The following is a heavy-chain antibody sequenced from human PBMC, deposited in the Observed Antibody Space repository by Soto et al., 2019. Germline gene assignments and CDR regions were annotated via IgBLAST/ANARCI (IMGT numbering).Heavy chain of an antibody. CDR1: GGSVSSGSYY. CDR3: ARTGKFYYYDTTGLPFDP. CDR2: IYNLGRT. V-gene: IGHV4-61*01. J-gene: IGHJ5*02. D-gene: IGHD3-22*01. Sequence: PEETLSLTCTVSGGSVSSGSYYWSWIRQPPRKGLEWIGEIYNLGRTNYNPSLKSRVTLSIDKSNNQFSLTLTSVTAADTSVYFCARTGKFYYYDTTGLPFDPWGPGILVTVSS.